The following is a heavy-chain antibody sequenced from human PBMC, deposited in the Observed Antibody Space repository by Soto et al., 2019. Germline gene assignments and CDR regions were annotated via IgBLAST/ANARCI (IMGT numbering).Heavy chain of an antibody. Sequence: SVKVSCKASGGTFSSYAISWVRQAPGQGLEWMGGIIPIFGTANYAQKFQGRVTITADESTSTAYMELSSLRSEDTAVYYCARSEGGSYYDYYYYGMDVWGQGTTVTVSS. J-gene: IGHJ6*02. CDR1: GGTFSSYA. D-gene: IGHD1-26*01. CDR2: IIPIFGTA. CDR3: ARSEGGSYYDYYYYGMDV. V-gene: IGHV1-69*13.